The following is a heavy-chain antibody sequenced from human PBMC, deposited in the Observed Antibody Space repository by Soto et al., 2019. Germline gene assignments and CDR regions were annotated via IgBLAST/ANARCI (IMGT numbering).Heavy chain of an antibody. Sequence: GGSLRLSCAASGFTFSSYGMHWVRQAPGKGLEWVAVISYDGSNKYYADSVKGRFTISRDNSKNTLYLQMNSLRAEDTAVYYCARGPPSWYGSGYFDYWGQGTLVTVSS. CDR3: ARGPPSWYGSGYFDY. V-gene: IGHV3-30*03. CDR1: GFTFSSYG. D-gene: IGHD6-13*01. CDR2: ISYDGSNK. J-gene: IGHJ4*02.